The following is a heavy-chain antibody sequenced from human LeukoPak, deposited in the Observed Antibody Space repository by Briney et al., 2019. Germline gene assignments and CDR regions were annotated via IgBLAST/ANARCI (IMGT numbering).Heavy chain of an antibody. CDR2: IRYGGSNK. CDR3: AKGPMVRGVIPFDY. Sequence: PGGSLRLSCAASGFTFSSYGMHWVRQAPGKGLEWVAFIRYGGSNKYYADSVKGRFTISRDNSKNTLYLQMNSLRAEDTAVYYCAKGPMVRGVIPFDYWGQGTLVTVSS. CDR1: GFTFSSYG. D-gene: IGHD3-10*01. V-gene: IGHV3-30*02. J-gene: IGHJ4*02.